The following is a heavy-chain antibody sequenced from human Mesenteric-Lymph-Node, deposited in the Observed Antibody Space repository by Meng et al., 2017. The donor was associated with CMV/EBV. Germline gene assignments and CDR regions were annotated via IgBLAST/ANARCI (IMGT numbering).Heavy chain of an antibody. J-gene: IGHJ4*02. CDR3: ARYSNRHFDY. D-gene: IGHD4-11*01. CDR1: GFIVSYNY. CDR2: IYSGGST. V-gene: IGHV3-53*01. Sequence: GESLKISCAASGFIVSYNYMNWVRQAPGKGLEWVSVIYSGGSTYYADSVKGRFTISRDNSKNTLYLQINSLRAEDTAVYYCARYSNRHFDYWGQGTLVTVSS.